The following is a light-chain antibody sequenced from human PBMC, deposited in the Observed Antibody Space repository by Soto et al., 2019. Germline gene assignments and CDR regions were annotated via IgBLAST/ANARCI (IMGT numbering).Light chain of an antibody. V-gene: IGKV3-11*01. CDR3: QQRSNWPST. J-gene: IGKJ5*01. CDR2: DTS. Sequence: EVVWTQSPATLSLSPGERATLSCRASQSVNRYLAWYQQKPGQAPRLLIYDTSNRATGIPARFSGSGSGTDFTLTVSSLEPEDFAVYYCQQRSNWPSTFGQGTRLEIK. CDR1: QSVNRY.